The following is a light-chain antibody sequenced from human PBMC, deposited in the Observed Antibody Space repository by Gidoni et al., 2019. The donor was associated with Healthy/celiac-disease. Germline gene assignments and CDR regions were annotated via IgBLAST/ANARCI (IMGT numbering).Light chain of an antibody. J-gene: IGLJ2*01. CDR3: QTWGTGIQV. Sequence: QLVLTKSPSASASLGASVKLTCTLSSGHSSYAIAWHQQQPDKGPRYLMKLNSDGSHSKGDGIPDRFSGSSSGAERYLTISSLQSEDEADYYCQTWGTGIQVFGGGTKLTVL. CDR2: LNSDGSH. V-gene: IGLV4-69*01. CDR1: SGHSSYA.